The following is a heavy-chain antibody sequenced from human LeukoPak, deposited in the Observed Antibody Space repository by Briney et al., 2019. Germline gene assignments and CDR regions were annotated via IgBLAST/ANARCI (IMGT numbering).Heavy chain of an antibody. J-gene: IGHJ5*02. CDR1: GGTFSSYA. CDR2: IIPLFGTA. CDR3: AIPQSTERYCGSTSCYKYNWFDP. V-gene: IGHV1-69*13. D-gene: IGHD2-2*01. Sequence: SVKVSCKASGGTFSSYAVSWVRQAPGQGLEWMGGIIPLFGTANYAQKFQGRVTITADESTSTAYMELSSLRSEDTAVYYCAIPQSTERYCGSTSCYKYNWFDPWGQGTLVTVSS.